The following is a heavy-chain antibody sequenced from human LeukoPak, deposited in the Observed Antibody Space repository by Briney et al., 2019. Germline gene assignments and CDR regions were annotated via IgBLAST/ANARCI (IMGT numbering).Heavy chain of an antibody. CDR3: ARIGCCSSTSCYNWFDP. CDR1: GYTFTSYY. Sequence: ASVKVSCKASGYTFTSYYMHWVRQAPGQGLEWMGITNPSGGSTSYAQKFQGRVTMTRDTSTSTVYMELSSLRSEDTAVYHCARIGCCSSTSCYNWFDPWGQGTLVTVSS. J-gene: IGHJ5*02. V-gene: IGHV1-46*01. D-gene: IGHD2-2*01. CDR2: TNPSGGST.